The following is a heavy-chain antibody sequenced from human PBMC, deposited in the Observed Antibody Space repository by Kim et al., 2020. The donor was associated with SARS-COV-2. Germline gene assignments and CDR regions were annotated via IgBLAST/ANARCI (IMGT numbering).Heavy chain of an antibody. J-gene: IGHJ4*02. V-gene: IGHV3-30*04. CDR3: ARDGRVVAAAGNDFDY. CDR1: GFTFSSYA. CDR2: ISYDGSNK. Sequence: GGSLRLSCAASGFTFSSYAMHWVRQAPGKGLEWVAVISYDGSNKYYADSVKGRFTISRDNSKNTLYLQMNSLRAEDTAVYYCARDGRVVAAAGNDFDYWGQGTLVTVSS. D-gene: IGHD6-13*01.